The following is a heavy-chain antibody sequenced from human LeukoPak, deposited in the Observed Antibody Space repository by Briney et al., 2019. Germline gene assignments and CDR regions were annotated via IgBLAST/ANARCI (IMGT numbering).Heavy chain of an antibody. CDR3: ALRGDIVVVPAGYYYYGMDV. CDR1: GGSFSGYY. Sequence: SETLSLTCAVYGGSFSGYYWSWIRQPPGKGLEWIGEINHSGGTNYNPSLKSRVTISVDTSKNQFSLKLSSVTAADTAVYYCALRGDIVVVPAGYYYYGMDVWGQGTTVTVSS. V-gene: IGHV4-34*01. J-gene: IGHJ6*02. CDR2: INHSGGT. D-gene: IGHD2-2*01.